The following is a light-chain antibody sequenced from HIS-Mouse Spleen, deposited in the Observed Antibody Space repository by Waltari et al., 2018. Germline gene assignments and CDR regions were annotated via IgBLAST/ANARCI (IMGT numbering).Light chain of an antibody. Sequence: QSVLTQPPSVSGAPGQRVTISCTGSSSNIGAGYDVHWYPPLPGTAPKLLIYGNSNRPSGVPDRFSGSKSGTSASLAITGLQAEDAADYYCQSYDSSLSAFYVFGTGTKVTVL. CDR3: QSYDSSLSAFYV. J-gene: IGLJ1*01. V-gene: IGLV1-40*01. CDR1: SSNIGAGYD. CDR2: GNS.